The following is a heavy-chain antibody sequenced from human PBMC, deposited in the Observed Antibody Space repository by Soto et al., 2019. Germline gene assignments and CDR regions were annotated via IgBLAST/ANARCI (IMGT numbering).Heavy chain of an antibody. D-gene: IGHD5-18*01. CDR2: VIPLFDTA. J-gene: IGHJ6*02. CDR3: ETGGHNDGYNFYHGMDV. Sequence: QVQVVQSGAEVKKPGSSVKVSCKVSGGIFTNNAISWVRQAPGQGLEWLGGVIPLFDTAYYAQIFRGRLRISADGATTTAYMELSGLTSADTAVYFCETGGHNDGYNFYHGMDVWGQGTTVTVS. V-gene: IGHV1-69*01. CDR1: GGIFTNNA.